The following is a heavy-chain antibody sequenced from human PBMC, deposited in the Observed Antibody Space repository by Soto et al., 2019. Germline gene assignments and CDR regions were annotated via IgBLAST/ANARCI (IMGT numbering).Heavy chain of an antibody. CDR1: GDSISSDNYF. J-gene: IGHJ3*02. CDR3: AREVNVVALSDAFDI. Sequence: QVQLQESGPGLVKPSQTLSLICTVSGDSISSDNYFWRWIRQPPGQGLEWIGYISNRGTPYYNPSLKSRVTISLDTSKNRFSLDMYSVTAADTAVYYCAREVNVVALSDAFDIWGQGTMDTVSS. CDR2: ISNRGTP. V-gene: IGHV4-30-4*01. D-gene: IGHD2-8*01.